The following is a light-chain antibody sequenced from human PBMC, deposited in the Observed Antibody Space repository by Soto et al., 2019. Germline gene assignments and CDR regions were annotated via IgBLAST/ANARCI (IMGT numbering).Light chain of an antibody. CDR1: LRISSD. Sequence: EIVMTQSPATLSVSPGERATLSCRASLRISSDLAWYQQKLGQAPRLLIYGASTRATGVPARFSGSGSGTEFTLTISSLQSEDFAVYFCQQYNSWPSFGGGTRWIS. CDR3: QQYNSWPS. V-gene: IGKV3-15*01. J-gene: IGKJ4*01. CDR2: GAS.